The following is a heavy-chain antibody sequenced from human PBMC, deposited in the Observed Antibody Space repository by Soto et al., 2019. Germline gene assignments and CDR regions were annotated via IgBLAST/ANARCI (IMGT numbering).Heavy chain of an antibody. CDR1: GFTFSSYA. J-gene: IGHJ4*02. CDR2: ILGGSGKT. CDR3: VKGGPIGVSGDDY. Sequence: EVQLLESGGGLVQPGGSLRLSCAASGFTFSSYAMTWVRQAPGKGLEWVALILGGSGKTYYADSVKGRFTISRDNSKNTLYLQMNSLRAQGSALYYCVKGGPIGVSGDDYWGQGILVTVSS. D-gene: IGHD3-3*01. V-gene: IGHV3-23*01.